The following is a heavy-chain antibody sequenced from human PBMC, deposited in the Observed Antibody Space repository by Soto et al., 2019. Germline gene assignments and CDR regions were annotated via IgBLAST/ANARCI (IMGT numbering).Heavy chain of an antibody. V-gene: IGHV3-23*01. Sequence: GGSLRLSCAASGFTFSSYAMTWVRQAPGKGLEWVSAVSGSGDTTYYADPAKGRFTISRDNSKNTLYLQMNRLRAEDTAVYYCAKDGLIAVAGLFDHWGQGTLVTVSS. CDR2: VSGSGDTT. J-gene: IGHJ4*02. CDR3: AKDGLIAVAGLFDH. CDR1: GFTFSSYA. D-gene: IGHD6-19*01.